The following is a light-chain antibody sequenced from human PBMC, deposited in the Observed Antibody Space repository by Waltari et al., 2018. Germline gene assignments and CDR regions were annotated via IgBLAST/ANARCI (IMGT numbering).Light chain of an antibody. CDR2: DAS. CDR3: QHYNTWPPWT. V-gene: IGKV3-15*01. Sequence: EIVMTQSPATLSVSPGDTVTLSCRASQNVINKLAWYQQKPGQAPSLLIYDASVRATDIPARFSGSGFETEFTLTISSLQSEDFAVYFCQHYNTWPPWTFGQGTKVEFK. J-gene: IGKJ1*01. CDR1: QNVINK.